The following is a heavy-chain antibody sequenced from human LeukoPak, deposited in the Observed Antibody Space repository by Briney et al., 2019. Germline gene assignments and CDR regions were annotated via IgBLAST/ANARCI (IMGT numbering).Heavy chain of an antibody. CDR1: GFTFSSYG. J-gene: IGHJ3*02. CDR2: IRYDGSNK. V-gene: IGHV3-30*02. D-gene: IGHD1-26*01. Sequence: GGSLRLSCAASGFTFSSYGMHWVRQAPGKGLEWVAFIRYDGSNKYYADSVKGRFTISRDNSKNTLYLQMNSLRAEDTAVYYCAKEWWELLPDNAFDIWGQGTMVTVSS. CDR3: AKEWWELLPDNAFDI.